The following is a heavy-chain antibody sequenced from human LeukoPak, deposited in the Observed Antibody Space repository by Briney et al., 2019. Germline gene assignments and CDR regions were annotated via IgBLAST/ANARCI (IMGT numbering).Heavy chain of an antibody. V-gene: IGHV3-9*01. D-gene: IGHD3-10*01. CDR2: ITWNSGSI. CDR1: GFTFDYYA. Sequence: GGSLRLSCAASGFTFDYYAMHCVRQAPGKGLEWVSGITWNSGSIAYADSVKGRFTISRDNAKNSLYLQMNGLRAEDTALYYCAKDIGLIRGPYYYGMDVWGQGTTVTVSS. J-gene: IGHJ6*02. CDR3: AKDIGLIRGPYYYGMDV.